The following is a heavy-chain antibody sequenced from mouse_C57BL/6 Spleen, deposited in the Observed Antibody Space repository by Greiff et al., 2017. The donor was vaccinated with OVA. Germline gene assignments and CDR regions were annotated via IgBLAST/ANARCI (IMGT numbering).Heavy chain of an antibody. CDR2: IYPGDGDT. CDR3: ARGPYFDY. CDR1: GYAFSSSW. Sequence: ESGPELVKPGASVKISCKASGYAFSSSWMNWVKQRPGKGLEWIGRIYPGDGDTNYNGKFKGKATLTADKSSSTAYMQLSSLTSEDSAVYFCARGPYFDYWGQGTTLTVSS. V-gene: IGHV1-82*01. J-gene: IGHJ2*01.